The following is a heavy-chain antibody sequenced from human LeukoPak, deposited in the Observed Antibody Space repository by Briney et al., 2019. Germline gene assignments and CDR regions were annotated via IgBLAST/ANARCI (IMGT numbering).Heavy chain of an antibody. CDR3: ARDRITMVRGVIGYYYYMDV. CDR2: IYTSGST. D-gene: IGHD3-10*01. Sequence: SQTLSLTCTVSGGSISSGSYYWSWIRQPAGKGQEWIGRIYTSGSTNYNPSLKSRVTISVDTSKNQFSLKLSSVTAADTAVYYCARDRITMVRGVIGYYYYMDVWGKGTAVTVSS. CDR1: GGSISSGSYY. J-gene: IGHJ6*03. V-gene: IGHV4-61*02.